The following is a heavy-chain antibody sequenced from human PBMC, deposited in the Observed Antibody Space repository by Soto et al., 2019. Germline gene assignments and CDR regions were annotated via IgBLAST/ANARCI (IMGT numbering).Heavy chain of an antibody. J-gene: IGHJ6*02. CDR1: GYTFTGYY. D-gene: IGHD3-3*01. CDR3: ARDGSGITIFGVANRGGSYYYGMDV. V-gene: IGHV1-2*04. CDR2: INPNSGGT. Sequence: ASVKVSCKASGYTFTGYYMHWVRQAPGQGLEWMGWINPNSGGTNYAQKFQGWVTMTRDTSISTAYMELSRLRSDDTAVYYCARDGSGITIFGVANRGGSYYYGMDVWGQGTTVTVSS.